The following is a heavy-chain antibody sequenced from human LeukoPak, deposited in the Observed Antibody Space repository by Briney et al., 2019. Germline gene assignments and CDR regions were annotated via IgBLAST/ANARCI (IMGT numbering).Heavy chain of an antibody. Sequence: GGSLRLSCAASGFSFSSHSMNWVRQAPGKGLEWVSSISSSSSYIYYADSVKGRFTVSRDNAKNSLYLQMNSLRAEDTAVYYCARVDMVRGVVVDAFDTWGQGTMVTVSS. CDR1: GFSFSSHS. V-gene: IGHV3-21*01. J-gene: IGHJ3*02. D-gene: IGHD3-10*01. CDR3: ARVDMVRGVVVDAFDT. CDR2: ISSSSSYI.